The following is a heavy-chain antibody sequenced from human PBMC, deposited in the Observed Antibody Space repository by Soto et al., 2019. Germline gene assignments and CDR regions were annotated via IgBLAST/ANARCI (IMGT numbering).Heavy chain of an antibody. D-gene: IGHD2-21*02. J-gene: IGHJ6*03. CDR1: GFTFSSYS. CDR3: ARVPEYLLLSFYYYYYMDV. CDR2: ISSSSSYI. V-gene: IGHV3-21*01. Sequence: PGGSLRLSCAASGFTFSSYSMNWVRQAPGKGLEWVSSISSSSSYIYYADSVKGRFTISRDNAKNSLYLQMNSLRAEDTAVYYCARVPEYLLLSFYYYYYMDVWGKGTTVTVSS.